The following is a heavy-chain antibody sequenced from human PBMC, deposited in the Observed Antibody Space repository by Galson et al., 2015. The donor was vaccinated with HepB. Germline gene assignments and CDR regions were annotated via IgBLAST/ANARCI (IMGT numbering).Heavy chain of an antibody. V-gene: IGHV3-21*01. J-gene: IGHJ6*03. CDR2: ISSGSSYI. D-gene: IGHD3-10*01. Sequence: SLRLSCAASGFTLSSYGMNWVRQAPGKGLEWVSFISSGSSYIYYAESVKGRFTISRDNARKSVYLQMHSLRAEVTAVYYCTRRGPETGFYYYYMDVWGKGTTVTVSS. CDR3: TRRGPETGFYYYYMDV. CDR1: GFTLSSYG.